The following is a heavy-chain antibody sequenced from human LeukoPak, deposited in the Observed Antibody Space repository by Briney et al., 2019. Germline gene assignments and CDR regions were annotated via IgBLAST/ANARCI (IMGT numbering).Heavy chain of an antibody. Sequence: PGGSLRLSCAASGFTFSSYSMNWVRQAPGMGLEWVSSISSSSSYIYYADSVKGRFTISRDNAKNSLYLQMNSLRAEDTAVYYCARLSMRYIAFWGQGTLVTVSS. V-gene: IGHV3-21*01. CDR3: ARLSMRYIAF. CDR1: GFTFSSYS. CDR2: ISSSSSYI. D-gene: IGHD1-14*01. J-gene: IGHJ4*02.